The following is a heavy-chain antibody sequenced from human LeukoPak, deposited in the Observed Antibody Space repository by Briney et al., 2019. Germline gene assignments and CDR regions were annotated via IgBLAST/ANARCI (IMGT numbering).Heavy chain of an antibody. CDR3: ARDSYDY. CDR1: GFTFSSYA. Sequence: AGGSLRLSCAASGFTFSSYAMHWVRQAPGKGLEWVAVISYDGSNKHYADSVKGRFTISRDNSKNTLYLQMNSLRAEDTAVYYCARDSYDYWGQGTLVTVSS. J-gene: IGHJ4*02. CDR2: ISYDGSNK. V-gene: IGHV3-30*04.